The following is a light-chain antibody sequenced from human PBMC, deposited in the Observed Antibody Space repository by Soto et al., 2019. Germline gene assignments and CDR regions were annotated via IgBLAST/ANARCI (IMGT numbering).Light chain of an antibody. CDR2: SAS. CDR3: QQRTNWPPT. Sequence: EIVLTQSPATLSLSPGERATLSCRASQSVRNDLVWYHQKPGQAPRVLIYSASNRATGIPARFSGSGSGTDFPLTISSLEPEDFAVYYCQQRTNWPPTFGGGTKLEMK. CDR1: QSVRND. V-gene: IGKV3-11*01. J-gene: IGKJ4*01.